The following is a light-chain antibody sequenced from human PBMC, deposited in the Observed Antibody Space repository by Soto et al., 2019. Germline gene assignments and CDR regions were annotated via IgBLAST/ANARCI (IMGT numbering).Light chain of an antibody. CDR2: EVS. Sequence: QSVLTQPPSASWTPGQRVTISCSGSSSNIGSNTVNWYQQHPGKAPKLMIYEVSNRPPGVSNRFSGSKSGNTASLTNSGLQAEDEADYYCSSYTSSSTYVFGTGTKSPS. J-gene: IGLJ1*01. CDR3: SSYTSSSTYV. V-gene: IGLV2-14*01. CDR1: SSNIGSNT.